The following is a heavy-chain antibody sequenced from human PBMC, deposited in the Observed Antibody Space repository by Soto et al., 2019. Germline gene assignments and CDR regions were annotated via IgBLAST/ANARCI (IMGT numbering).Heavy chain of an antibody. CDR1: GYSFTSYW. Sequence: GESLKISCKGSGYSFTSYWISWVRQMPGKGLEWMGRIDPSDSYTNYSPSFQGHVTISADKSISTAYLQWSSLKASDTAMYYCARHHLGQRVEWLSSLDYWGQGILVSVPS. CDR3: ARHHLGQRVEWLSSLDY. V-gene: IGHV5-10-1*01. D-gene: IGHD3-3*01. CDR2: IDPSDSYT. J-gene: IGHJ4*02.